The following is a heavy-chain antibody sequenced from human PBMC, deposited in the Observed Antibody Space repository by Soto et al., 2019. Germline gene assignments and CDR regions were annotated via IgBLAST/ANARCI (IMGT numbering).Heavy chain of an antibody. V-gene: IGHV1-2*04. J-gene: IGHJ3*02. CDR1: GYTFTGYY. CDR3: ARDFGDPGAFDI. CDR2: INPNSGGT. D-gene: IGHD3-16*01. Sequence: QVQLVQSGAEVKKPGASVKVSCKASGYTFTGYYMHWVRQAPGQGLEWMGWINPNSGGTNYAQKFQGWVNMTRDTSISTAYMEVSRLRSDDTAVYFCARDFGDPGAFDIWGQGTMVTVSS.